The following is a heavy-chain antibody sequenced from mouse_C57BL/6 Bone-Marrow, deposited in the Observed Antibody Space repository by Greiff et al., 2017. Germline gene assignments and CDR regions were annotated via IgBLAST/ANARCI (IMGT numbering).Heavy chain of an antibody. CDR2: IHPNSGST. CDR1: GYTFTSYW. D-gene: IGHD1-1*01. CDR3: ARITTVVDEDYAMDY. J-gene: IGHJ4*01. Sequence: QVQLQQPGAELVKPGASVKLSCKASGYTFTSYWMHWVKQRPGQGLEWIGMIHPNSGSTNYNEKFKSKATLTVDKSSSTAYLQLSSLKSEDSAVYYCARITTVVDEDYAMDYWGQGTSVTVSS. V-gene: IGHV1-64*01.